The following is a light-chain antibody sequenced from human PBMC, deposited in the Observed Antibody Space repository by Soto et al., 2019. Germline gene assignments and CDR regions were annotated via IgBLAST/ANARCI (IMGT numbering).Light chain of an antibody. Sequence: DIQMTQSPSTLSGSVGDRVTITCRASQTISSWLAWYQQKPGKAPKLLIYKASTLKSGVPSRFSGSASGTEFTLTISSLQPDDFATYYCQHSYNIVTFGGGTKMDIK. J-gene: IGKJ4*01. V-gene: IGKV1-5*03. CDR3: QHSYNIVT. CDR1: QTISSW. CDR2: KAS.